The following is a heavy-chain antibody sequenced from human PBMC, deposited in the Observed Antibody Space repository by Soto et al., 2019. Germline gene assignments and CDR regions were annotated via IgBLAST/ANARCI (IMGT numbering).Heavy chain of an antibody. J-gene: IGHJ6*02. D-gene: IGHD1-1*01. V-gene: IGHV1-58*01. Sequence: QMQLVQSGPEVKKPGTSVKVSCKASGFTFTSSAVQWVRQARGQRLEWIGWIVVGSGNTNYAQKFQERVTITRDMSTSTAYMELSSLRSEDTAVYYCAAAKHNCNDVVPYYYYGMDFWGQGTTVTVSS. CDR1: GFTFTSSA. CDR3: AAAKHNCNDVVPYYYYGMDF. CDR2: IVVGSGNT.